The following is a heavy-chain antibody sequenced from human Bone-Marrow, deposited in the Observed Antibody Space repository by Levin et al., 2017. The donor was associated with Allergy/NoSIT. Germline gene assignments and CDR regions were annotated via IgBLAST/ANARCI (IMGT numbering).Heavy chain of an antibody. V-gene: IGHV3-30*18. D-gene: IGHD3-22*01. CDR3: AKSRAGYYYDSSGYHDY. CDR1: GFTFSSYG. Sequence: PGGSLRLSCAASGFTFSSYGMHWVRQAPGKGLEWVAVISYDGSNKYYADSVKGRFTISRDNSKNTLYLQMNSLRAEDTAVYYCAKSRAGYYYDSSGYHDYWGQGTLVTVSS. CDR2: ISYDGSNK. J-gene: IGHJ4*02.